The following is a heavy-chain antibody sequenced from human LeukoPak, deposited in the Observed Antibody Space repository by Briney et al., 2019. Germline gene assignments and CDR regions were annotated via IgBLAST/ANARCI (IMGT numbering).Heavy chain of an antibody. J-gene: IGHJ4*02. CDR2: IYYSGST. CDR3: ARLGIGVVPSAMLGDYYFDY. V-gene: IGHV4-59*08. D-gene: IGHD2-2*01. CDR1: GGSISSYY. Sequence: KPSETLSLTCTVSGGSISSYYWSWIRQPPGKGLEWIGYIYYSGSTKYNPSLKSRVTMSVDTSKNQFSLKLTSVTAADTAVYYCARLGIGVVPSAMLGDYYFDYWGQGTLVTVSS.